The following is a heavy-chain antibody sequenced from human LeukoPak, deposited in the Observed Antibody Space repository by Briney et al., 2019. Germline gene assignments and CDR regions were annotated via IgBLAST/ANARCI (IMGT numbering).Heavy chain of an antibody. CDR3: ARDRAGDSFDI. J-gene: IGHJ3*02. CDR2: ISTSGNT. D-gene: IGHD7-27*01. V-gene: IGHV4-61*02. Sequence: SETLSLTCTVSGDSISRGNNYWTWIRQPAGKGLEWIGRISTSGNTNYNPSLKSQVTISRHTSKNQSSLNLNFVTAADTAIYYCARDRAGDSFDIWGQGTLVTVSS. CDR1: GDSISRGNNY.